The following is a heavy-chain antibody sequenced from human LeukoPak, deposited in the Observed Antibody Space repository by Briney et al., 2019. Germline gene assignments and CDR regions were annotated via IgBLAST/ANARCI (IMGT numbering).Heavy chain of an antibody. CDR1: GGSFSGYY. V-gene: IGHV4-34*01. D-gene: IGHD3-10*01. J-gene: IGHJ3*02. Sequence: SETLSLTCAVYGGSFSGYYWSWIRQPPGKGLEWIGEINHSGSTNYNPSLKSRVTISVDTSKNQFSLKVRSVTAADTAVYYCAMTTLLVWFGGGAFDIWGQGTMVTVSS. CDR2: INHSGST. CDR3: AMTTLLVWFGGGAFDI.